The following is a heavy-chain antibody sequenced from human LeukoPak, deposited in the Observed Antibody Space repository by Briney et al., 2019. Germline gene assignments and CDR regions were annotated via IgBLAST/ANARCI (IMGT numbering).Heavy chain of an antibody. D-gene: IGHD3-22*01. Sequence: TGGSLRLSCAASGFTFSSYAMNWVRQAPGMGLEWVSGISGSGGSTYYADSVKGRFTISRDNSKNTLYLQMNSLRAEDTAIYYCANGYPISGYYGDYWGQGTLYTVSS. J-gene: IGHJ4*02. CDR1: GFTFSSYA. V-gene: IGHV3-23*01. CDR2: ISGSGGST. CDR3: ANGYPISGYYGDY.